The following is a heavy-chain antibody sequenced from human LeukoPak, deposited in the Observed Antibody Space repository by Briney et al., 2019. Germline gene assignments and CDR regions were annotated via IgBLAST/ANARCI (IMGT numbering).Heavy chain of an antibody. CDR3: ASIVEEFGELLYDY. CDR1: GFTFSSYG. J-gene: IGHJ4*02. V-gene: IGHV3-7*01. CDR2: IKQDGSEK. Sequence: PGRSLRLSCAASGFTFSSYGMHWVRQAPGRGLEWVANIKQDGSEKYYVDSVKGRFTISRDNTKNSLYLQMNSLRAEDTAVYYCASIVEEFGELLYDYWGQGTLVTVSS. D-gene: IGHD3-10*01.